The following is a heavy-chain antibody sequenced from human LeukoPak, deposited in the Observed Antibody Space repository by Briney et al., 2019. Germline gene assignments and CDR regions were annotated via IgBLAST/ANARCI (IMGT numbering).Heavy chain of an antibody. J-gene: IGHJ6*02. CDR2: ITWNVGSS. CDR3: ARSFPDYYGSGTSFGYGMDV. D-gene: IGHD3-10*01. CDR1: GFTFDDYY. V-gene: IGHV3-20*01. Sequence: RGSLRLSCAASGFTFDDYYMSSVRQAPGKELECVSGITWNVGSSGYADSVKGRFTISRDNAKNSLYLQMNSLRAEDTALYHCARSFPDYYGSGTSFGYGMDVWGRGTTVTVSS.